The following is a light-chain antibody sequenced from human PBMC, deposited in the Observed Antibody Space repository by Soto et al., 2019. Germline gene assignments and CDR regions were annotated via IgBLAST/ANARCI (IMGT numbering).Light chain of an antibody. V-gene: IGLV2-14*03. CDR3: SSFTGSRIIL. CDR1: SSDIGDYQY. J-gene: IGLJ2*01. CDR2: DVN. Sequence: QSALTQPASVSGSPGQSISISCTGTSSDIGDYQYVSWYQQHPGKVTKLIIYDVNSRPSGISDRFSGSKSGNTASLTISGLQSDDEADYFCSSFTGSRIILFGGGTKLTVL.